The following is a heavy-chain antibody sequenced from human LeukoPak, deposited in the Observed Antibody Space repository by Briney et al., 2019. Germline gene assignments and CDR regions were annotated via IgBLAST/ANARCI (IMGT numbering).Heavy chain of an antibody. Sequence: ASVKVSCKVSGYTLTELSMHWVRQAPGKGLEWMGGFDPEDGETIYAQKFQGRVTMTEDTSTSTAYMELRSLRSDDTAVYYCAREYYDSSGYTFDYWGQGTLVTVSS. CDR1: GYTLTELS. CDR3: AREYYDSSGYTFDY. V-gene: IGHV1-24*01. J-gene: IGHJ4*02. CDR2: FDPEDGET. D-gene: IGHD3-22*01.